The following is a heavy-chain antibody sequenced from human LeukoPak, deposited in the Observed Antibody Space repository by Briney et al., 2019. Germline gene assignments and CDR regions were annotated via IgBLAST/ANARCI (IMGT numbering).Heavy chain of an antibody. CDR3: ARDQDWNYAFDI. V-gene: IGHV1-46*01. D-gene: IGHD1-7*01. CDR1: GYTLTSYF. Sequence: ASVKVSCKASGYTLTSYFIHWVRQAPGQGLEWMGIINPSGGSTSYAQKFQGRVTMTRDTSTSTVYMELSSLRSEDTAVYYCARDQDWNYAFDIWAKGQWSPSPQ. J-gene: IGHJ3*02. CDR2: INPSGGST.